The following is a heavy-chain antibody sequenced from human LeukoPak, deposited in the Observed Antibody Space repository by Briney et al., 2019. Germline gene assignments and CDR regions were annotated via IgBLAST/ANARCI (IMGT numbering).Heavy chain of an antibody. V-gene: IGHV4-39*07. J-gene: IGHJ4*02. CDR1: GGSLSSTIYY. CDR2: VYYIGIT. CDR3: ARDLWELLN. Sequence: SETLSLTCTVSGGSLSSTIYYWGWIRQPPGKGLEWIGNVYYIGITYYNPSLKSRVTISVDTSKNQFSLKLSSVTAADTAVYYCARDLWELLNWGQGTLVTVSS. D-gene: IGHD2-15*01.